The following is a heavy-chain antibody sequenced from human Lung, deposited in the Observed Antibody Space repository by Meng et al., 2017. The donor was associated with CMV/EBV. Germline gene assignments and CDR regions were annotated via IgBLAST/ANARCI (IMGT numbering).Heavy chain of an antibody. V-gene: IGHV3-21*01. J-gene: IGHJ4*02. CDR1: GFTFSSYS. CDR3: ARIPHHNWNPDY. D-gene: IGHD1-20*01. Sequence: SCAASGFTFSSYSMNWVRQAPGKGLEWVSSISSSSSYIYYADSVKGRFTISRDNAKNSLYLQMNSLRAEDTAVYYCARIPHHNWNPDYWGQGTLVTVSS. CDR2: ISSSSSYI.